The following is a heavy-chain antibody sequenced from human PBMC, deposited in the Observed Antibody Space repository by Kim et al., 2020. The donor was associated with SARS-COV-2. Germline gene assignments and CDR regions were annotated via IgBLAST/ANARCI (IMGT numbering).Heavy chain of an antibody. Sequence: SVKVSCKASGGTFSSYAISWVRQAPGQGLEWMGGIIPIFGTANYAQKFQGRVTITADESTSTAYMELSSLRSEDTAVYYCAREMAYYDFWSGLYYWGQGTLVTVSS. CDR3: AREMAYYDFWSGLYY. D-gene: IGHD3-3*01. V-gene: IGHV1-69*13. CDR1: GGTFSSYA. J-gene: IGHJ4*02. CDR2: IIPIFGTA.